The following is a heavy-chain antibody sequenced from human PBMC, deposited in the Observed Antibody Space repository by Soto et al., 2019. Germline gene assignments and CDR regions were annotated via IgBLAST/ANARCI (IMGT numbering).Heavy chain of an antibody. Sequence: ASVKVSCKASGYTFTSYYMHWVRQAPGQGLEWMGIINPSGGSTSYAQKFQGRVTMTRDTSTSTVYMELSSLRSEDTAVYYCASFRVVPAAKGQEDYYYYGMDVWGQGTTVTVSS. CDR3: ASFRVVPAAKGQEDYYYYGMDV. CDR1: GYTFTSYY. CDR2: INPSGGST. D-gene: IGHD2-2*01. J-gene: IGHJ6*02. V-gene: IGHV1-46*01.